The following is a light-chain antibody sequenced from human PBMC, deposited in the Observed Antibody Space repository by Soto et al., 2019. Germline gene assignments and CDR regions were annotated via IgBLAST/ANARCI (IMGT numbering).Light chain of an antibody. CDR2: GAS. Sequence: IVMTQSPATLSVSQGERATLSCRARESVSSNLAWYQQNPGQAPRLLIYGASTRATGIPARFSGSGSGTEFTLTISSVQSEDFAVYYCQQYNKWPLTFGGGTKVEIK. CDR3: QQYNKWPLT. CDR1: ESVSSN. J-gene: IGKJ4*01. V-gene: IGKV3-15*01.